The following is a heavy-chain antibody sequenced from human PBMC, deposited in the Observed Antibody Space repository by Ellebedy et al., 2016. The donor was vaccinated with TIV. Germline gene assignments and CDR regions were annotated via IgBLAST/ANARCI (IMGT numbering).Heavy chain of an antibody. CDR2: INSNSNYK. J-gene: IGHJ4*02. V-gene: IGHV3-9*01. CDR1: GFNFDDYA. Sequence: GGSLRLSXAASGFNFDDYAMHWVRQGPGKGLEWLSGINSNSNYKDYADSVKGRFSISRDNAKNSLYLQMNSLSAEDTALYYCAKDISNWNYHYFDYWGQGTLVTVSS. CDR3: AKDISNWNYHYFDY. D-gene: IGHD1-7*01.